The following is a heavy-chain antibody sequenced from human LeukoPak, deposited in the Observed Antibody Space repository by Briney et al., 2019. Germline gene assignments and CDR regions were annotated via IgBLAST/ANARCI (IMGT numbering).Heavy chain of an antibody. V-gene: IGHV5-51*01. D-gene: IGHD4-17*01. CDR3: ARHQADYGLDY. J-gene: IGHJ4*02. Sequence: GESLKISCKGSGYNFPNYWIGWVRQMPGKGLEWMGIIYPGDSETRYSPSFQGQVTISADKSINTAYLQWSSLKASDTAMYYCARHQADYGLDYWGQGTLVTVSS. CDR2: IYPGDSET. CDR1: GYNFPNYW.